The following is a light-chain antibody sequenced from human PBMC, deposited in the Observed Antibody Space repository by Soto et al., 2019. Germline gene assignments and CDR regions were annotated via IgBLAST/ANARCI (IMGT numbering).Light chain of an antibody. CDR2: ATS. CDR1: ERITSGN. CDR3: QHYYTWQPLA. V-gene: IGKV3-15*01. Sequence: EIVMTQSPATLSVSPGQSATLTCRASERITSGNFAWYQQKAGQPPRLLLHATSTRAAGVPDRFSGYGSGTEFLLSIYDLLSEDAAVYYCQHYYTWQPLAFGGGTKIEIK. J-gene: IGKJ4*01.